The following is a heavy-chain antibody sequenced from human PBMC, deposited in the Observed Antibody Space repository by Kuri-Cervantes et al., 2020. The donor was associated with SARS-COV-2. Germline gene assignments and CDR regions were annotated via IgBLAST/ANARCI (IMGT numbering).Heavy chain of an antibody. D-gene: IGHD1-26*01. V-gene: IGHV3-48*02. CDR1: GFTFSSRS. Sequence: LSLTCAASGFTFSSRSMNWIRQAPGKGLEWVAYISGGSSTMHYADSVKGRFTISRDNAKNSLYLQMNSLRHEDTAVYYCATMGATTSNYYYGLDVWGHGTTVTVSS. J-gene: IGHJ6*02. CDR3: ATMGATTSNYYYGLDV. CDR2: ISGGSSTM.